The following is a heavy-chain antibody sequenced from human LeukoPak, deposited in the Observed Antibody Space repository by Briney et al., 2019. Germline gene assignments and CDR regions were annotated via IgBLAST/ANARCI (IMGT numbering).Heavy chain of an antibody. CDR2: IYYSGST. Sequence: PSETLSLTCTVSGGSVSSGSYYWSWIRQPPGKGLEWIGYIYYSGSTNYNPSLKSRVTISVDTSENQFSPKLSSVTAADTAVYYCARREVAGTKHFDYWGQGTLVTVSS. D-gene: IGHD6-19*01. CDR1: GGSVSSGSYY. CDR3: ARREVAGTKHFDY. V-gene: IGHV4-61*01. J-gene: IGHJ4*02.